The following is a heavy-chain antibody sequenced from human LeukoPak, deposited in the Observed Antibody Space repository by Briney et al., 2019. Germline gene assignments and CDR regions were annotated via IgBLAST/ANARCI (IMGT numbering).Heavy chain of an antibody. J-gene: IGHJ6*02. D-gene: IGHD3-9*01. CDR3: ARGRIRYFDYYYGMDV. CDR2: IYYNGST. Sequence: PSETLSLTCTVSVGSINSYYWRWIRQPPGKGLEWIGYIYYNGSTNYNPSLKSRVTISVDTSKNQFSLKLRSVTAADTAVYYCARGRIRYFDYYYGMDVWGQGTTVTASS. CDR1: VGSINSYY. V-gene: IGHV4-59*01.